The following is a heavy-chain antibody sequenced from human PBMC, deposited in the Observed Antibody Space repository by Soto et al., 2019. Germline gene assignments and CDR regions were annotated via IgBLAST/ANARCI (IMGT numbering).Heavy chain of an antibody. V-gene: IGHV3-23*01. Sequence: GGSLRISFAPSGYRDSLYPMSRVPRAPGKGLEWVSAISGGGGSTYYAGSVKGRFTISRDNSKNTLYLQMNSLRAEDTAVYYCAKTARMVRALDYWGQGTLVTVSS. CDR1: GYRDSLYP. CDR2: ISGGGGST. D-gene: IGHD3-10*01. CDR3: AKTARMVRALDY. J-gene: IGHJ4*02.